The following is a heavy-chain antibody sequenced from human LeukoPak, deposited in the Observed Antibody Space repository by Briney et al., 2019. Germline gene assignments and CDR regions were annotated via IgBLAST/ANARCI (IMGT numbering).Heavy chain of an antibody. CDR3: AKDHMVRGVIMS. D-gene: IGHD3-10*01. V-gene: IGHV3-30*02. CDR2: IRYDGSNK. J-gene: IGHJ5*02. CDR1: GFTFSTHG. Sequence: PGGSLRLSCAASGFTFSTHGMHWVRQAPGKGLEWVAFIRYDGSNKYYADSVEGRFTISRDNSKNTLYLQMNSLRAEDTAVYYCAKDHMVRGVIMSWGQGTLVTVSS.